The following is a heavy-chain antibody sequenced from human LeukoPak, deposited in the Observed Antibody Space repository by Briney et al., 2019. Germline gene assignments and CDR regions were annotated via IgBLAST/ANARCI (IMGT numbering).Heavy chain of an antibody. CDR3: ARHPGGYCGSTSCYTDC. CDR1: GGSISSGNYY. CDR2: TYYSGST. V-gene: IGHV4-39*01. Sequence: SETLSLTCTVSGGSISSGNYYWGWIRQPPGKGLEWIGSTYYSGSTYYNPSLKSRVTISVDTSKNQFSLKLNSVTAADTAVYYCARHPGGYCGSTSCYTDCWGQGTLVTVSS. D-gene: IGHD2-2*02. J-gene: IGHJ4*02.